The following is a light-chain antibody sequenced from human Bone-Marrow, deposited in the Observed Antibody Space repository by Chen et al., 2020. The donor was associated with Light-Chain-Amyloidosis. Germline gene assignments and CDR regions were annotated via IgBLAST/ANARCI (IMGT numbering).Light chain of an antibody. Sequence: YVLTQPSSVSVAPGQTATIACGGNNIGSTSVHWYQQTPGQAPLLVVYDDSDRPSGIPERLSGSNSGNTATLTISRVESGDEADYYCQVWDRSSDRPVFGGGTKLTVL. V-gene: IGLV3-21*02. J-gene: IGLJ3*02. CDR3: QVWDRSSDRPV. CDR1: NIGSTS. CDR2: DDS.